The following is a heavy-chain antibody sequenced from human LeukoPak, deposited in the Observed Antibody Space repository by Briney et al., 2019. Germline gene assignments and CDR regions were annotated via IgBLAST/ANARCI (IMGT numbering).Heavy chain of an antibody. V-gene: IGHV4-34*01. CDR3: ARGWGYSYATRPLYYGMDV. J-gene: IGHJ6*02. Sequence: SETLSLTCAVYGGSFSGYYWSWIRQPPGKGLEWIGEINHSGSANYNPSLKSRVTISVDTSKNQFSLKLSSVTAADTAVYCCARGWGYSYATRPLYYGMDVWGQGTTVTVSS. CDR2: INHSGSA. D-gene: IGHD5-18*01. CDR1: GGSFSGYY.